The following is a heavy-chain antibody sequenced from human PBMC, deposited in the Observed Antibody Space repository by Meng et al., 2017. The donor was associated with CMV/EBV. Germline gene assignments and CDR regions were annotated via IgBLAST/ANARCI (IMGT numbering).Heavy chain of an antibody. J-gene: IGHJ6*02. Sequence: ASVKVSCKASGYTFTGYYMHWVRQAPGQGLEWMGWINPNSGGTNYAQKFQGRVTMTRDTSISTAYMELSRLRSDDTAVYYCAREGVGYCRSTSCYNGMDVWGQGTTVTVSS. CDR3: AREGVGYCRSTSCYNGMDV. CDR1: GYTFTGYY. V-gene: IGHV1-2*02. D-gene: IGHD2-2*02. CDR2: INPNSGGT.